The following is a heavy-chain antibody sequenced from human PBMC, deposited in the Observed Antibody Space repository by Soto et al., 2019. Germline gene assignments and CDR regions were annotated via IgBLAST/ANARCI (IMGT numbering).Heavy chain of an antibody. Sequence: ETLSLTCAVYGGSFSGYYWSWIRQPPGKGLEWIGEINHSGSTNYNPSLKSRVTISVDTSKNQFSLKLSSVTAADTAVYYCARGGQQQLVRLVWFDPWGQGTLVTVSS. D-gene: IGHD6-13*01. CDR2: INHSGST. J-gene: IGHJ5*02. CDR1: GGSFSGYY. CDR3: ARGGQQQLVRLVWFDP. V-gene: IGHV4-34*01.